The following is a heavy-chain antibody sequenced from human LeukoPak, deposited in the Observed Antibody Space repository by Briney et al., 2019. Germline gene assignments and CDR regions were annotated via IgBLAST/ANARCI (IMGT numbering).Heavy chain of an antibody. Sequence: PGGSLRLSCAASGFTFSSYAMSWVRQAPGKGLEWVSAISGSGVTTYYADSVKGRFTISRDNAKNSLYLQMNSLRAEDTAIYYCARDHVAYSLYWGQGTLVTVSS. D-gene: IGHD2-21*01. CDR3: ARDHVAYSLY. CDR2: ISGSGVTT. J-gene: IGHJ4*02. CDR1: GFTFSSYA. V-gene: IGHV3-23*01.